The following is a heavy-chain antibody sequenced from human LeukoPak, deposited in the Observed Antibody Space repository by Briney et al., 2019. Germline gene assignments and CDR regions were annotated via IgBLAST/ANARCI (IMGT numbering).Heavy chain of an antibody. CDR3: ARGTGWPQFDY. J-gene: IGHJ4*02. CDR1: GDSVSRDSIA. CDR2: TYYKSAWYN. V-gene: IGHV6-1*01. Sequence: SQTLSLTCAISGDSVSRDSIAWNWIRQSPSRGLEWLGRTYYKSAWYNDYAVSVKGRITINPDTSKNQFYLHLNSVTPEDTAVYYCARGTGWPQFDYWGQGTLVTVSS. D-gene: IGHD6-19*01.